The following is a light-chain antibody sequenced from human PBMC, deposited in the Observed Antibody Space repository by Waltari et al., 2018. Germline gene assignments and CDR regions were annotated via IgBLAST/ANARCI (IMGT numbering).Light chain of an antibody. CDR1: SSDVGGYNY. CDR2: DVS. V-gene: IGLV2-14*01. J-gene: IGLJ1*01. Sequence: QSALTQPASVSGSPGQSITISCTGTSSDVGGYNYVSWYQQHPGKAPKLMIYDVSKRPSGVSNRSSGSKSGNTASLTISGLQAEDEADYYCSSYTSSRVFGTGTKVTVL. CDR3: SSYTSSRV.